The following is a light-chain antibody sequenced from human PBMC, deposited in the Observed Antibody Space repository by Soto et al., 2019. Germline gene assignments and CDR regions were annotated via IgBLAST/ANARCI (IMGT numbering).Light chain of an antibody. CDR1: TSDIGTYNY. Sequence: QSALTQPASVSGSPGQSITISCTGTTSDIGTYNYVSWYQQHPGKAPQLMIYEVSHRPSGVSDRFSGSKSGNTASLTISGLQTEDEADYYCTSFTTTTSCVFGTGTKVTVL. J-gene: IGLJ1*01. CDR2: EVS. V-gene: IGLV2-14*01. CDR3: TSFTTTTSCV.